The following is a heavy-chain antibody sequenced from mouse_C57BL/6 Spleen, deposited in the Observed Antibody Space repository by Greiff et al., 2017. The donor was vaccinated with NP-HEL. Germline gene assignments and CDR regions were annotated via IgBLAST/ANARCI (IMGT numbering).Heavy chain of an antibody. V-gene: IGHV5-16*01. Sequence: EVMLVESEGGLVQPGSSMKLSCTASGFTFSDYYMAWVRQVPEKGLEWVANINYDGSSTYYLDSLKSRFIISRDNAKNILYLQMSSLKSEDTATYYCARVGSNYGYWYFDVWGTGTTVTVSS. D-gene: IGHD2-5*01. CDR2: INYDGSST. CDR3: ARVGSNYGYWYFDV. J-gene: IGHJ1*03. CDR1: GFTFSDYY.